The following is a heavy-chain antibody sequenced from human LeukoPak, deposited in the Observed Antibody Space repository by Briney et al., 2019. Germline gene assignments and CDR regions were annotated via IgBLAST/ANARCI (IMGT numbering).Heavy chain of an antibody. Sequence: SVKVSCKASGGTFSSYAISWVRQAPGQGLEWMGRIIPIFGTANYAQKFQGRVTLTTDESTSKANMKLRSLRSEDTAVYYCARGYSSSWFNYWGQGTLVTVSS. CDR1: GGTFSSYA. D-gene: IGHD6-13*01. CDR3: ARGYSSSWFNY. CDR2: IIPIFGTA. J-gene: IGHJ4*02. V-gene: IGHV1-69*05.